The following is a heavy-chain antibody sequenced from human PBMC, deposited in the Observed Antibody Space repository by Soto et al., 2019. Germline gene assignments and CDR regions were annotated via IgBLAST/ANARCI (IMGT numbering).Heavy chain of an antibody. V-gene: IGHV3-48*01. J-gene: IGHJ4*02. Sequence: EVQLVESGGGLVQPGGSLRLSCAASGFTFSSYSMNCVRQAPGKGLEWVSYISSSSSTIYYADSVKGRFTISRDNAKNSLYLQMNSLIAEDTAVYYCARGVQPYGSDYWGKGTLVTVSS. CDR2: ISSSSSTI. CDR1: GFTFSSYS. D-gene: IGHD3-10*01. CDR3: ARGVQPYGSDY.